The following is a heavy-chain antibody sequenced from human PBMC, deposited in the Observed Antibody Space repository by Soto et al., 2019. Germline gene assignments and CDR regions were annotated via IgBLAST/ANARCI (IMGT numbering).Heavy chain of an antibody. CDR2: IYYSGST. CDR3: AREKAAAGIDY. CDR1: GGSISSGGYY. D-gene: IGHD6-13*01. V-gene: IGHV4-31*03. Sequence: QVQLQESRPGLVKPSQTLSLTCTVSGGSISSGGYYWSWIRQHPGKGLEWIGYIYYSGSTYYNPSLKGRVTISVDTSKNQFSLKLSSVTAVDTAVYYCAREKAAAGIDYWGQGTLVTVSS. J-gene: IGHJ4*02.